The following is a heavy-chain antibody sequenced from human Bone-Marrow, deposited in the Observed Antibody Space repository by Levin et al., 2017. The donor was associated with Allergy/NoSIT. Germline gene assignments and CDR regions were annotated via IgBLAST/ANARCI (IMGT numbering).Heavy chain of an antibody. CDR2: IMRDGSDK. V-gene: IGHV3-7*01. Sequence: GGSLRLSCAASESTFSNYWMSWVRQAPGKGLEWVANIMRDGSDKYYVDSVKGRFAISRDNAKKSLYLQMNSLRAEDTAVYYCARIYGDTQYRYFDSWGQGTLVTVSS. D-gene: IGHD4-17*01. CDR3: ARIYGDTQYRYFDS. CDR1: ESTFSNYW. J-gene: IGHJ4*02.